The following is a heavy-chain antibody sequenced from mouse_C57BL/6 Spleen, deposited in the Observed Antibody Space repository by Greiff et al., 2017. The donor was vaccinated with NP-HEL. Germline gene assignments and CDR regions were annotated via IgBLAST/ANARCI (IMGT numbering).Heavy chain of an antibody. Sequence: SGPVLVKPGASVKMSCKASGYTFTDYYMNWVKQSHGKSLEWIGVINPYNGGTSYNQKFKGKATLTVDKSSSTAYMELNSLTSEDSAVYYCARESGKLSFPFAYWGQGTLVTVSA. D-gene: IGHD1-3*01. CDR2: INPYNGGT. CDR1: GYTFTDYY. J-gene: IGHJ3*01. CDR3: ARESGKLSFPFAY. V-gene: IGHV1-19*01.